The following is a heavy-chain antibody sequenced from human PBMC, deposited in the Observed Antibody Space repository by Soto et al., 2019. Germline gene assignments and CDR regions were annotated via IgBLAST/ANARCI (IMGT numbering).Heavy chain of an antibody. J-gene: IGHJ4*02. V-gene: IGHV3-30-3*01. CDR2: ISNDGSNK. CDR1: GFSFSTYT. CDR3: ARPLTPRAGYFDY. Sequence: PGGSLRLSCAASGFSFSTYTMYWVRQAPGKGLEWVAVISNDGSNKDDADSVKGRFTISRDNSKNTLYLQMNSLRAEDTAVYYCARPLTPRAGYFDYWGQGTLVTVSS.